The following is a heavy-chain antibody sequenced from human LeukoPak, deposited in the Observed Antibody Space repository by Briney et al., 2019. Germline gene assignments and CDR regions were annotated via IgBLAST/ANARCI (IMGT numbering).Heavy chain of an antibody. J-gene: IGHJ3*02. CDR2: IYTSGST. V-gene: IGHV4-4*07. Sequence: PSETLSLTCIVSGGSISSYYWSWIRQPAGKGLDWIGRIYTSGSTNYNPSLKSRVTMSLDTSKNQFPLKLSSVTAADTAVYYCARDTSSDAFDIWGQGTMVTVSS. CDR1: GGSISSYY. CDR3: ARDTSSDAFDI. D-gene: IGHD2-2*01.